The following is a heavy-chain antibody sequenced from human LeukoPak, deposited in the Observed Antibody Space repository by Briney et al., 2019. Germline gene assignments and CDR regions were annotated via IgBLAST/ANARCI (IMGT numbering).Heavy chain of an antibody. D-gene: IGHD5-24*01. CDR1: SGSISGYY. Sequence: PSETLSLTCTVSSGSISGYYWSWIRQPPGKGLEWIGYIYYSGSTNYNPSLKSRVTISVDTSKNQFSLKLSSVTAADTAVYYCARAGRDGYSPASDSFDIWGQGKTVTVSS. CDR2: IYYSGST. CDR3: ARAGRDGYSPASDSFDI. J-gene: IGHJ3*02. V-gene: IGHV4-59*08.